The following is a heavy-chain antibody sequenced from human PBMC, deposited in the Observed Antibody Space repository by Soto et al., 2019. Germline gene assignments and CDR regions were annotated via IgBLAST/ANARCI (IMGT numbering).Heavy chain of an antibody. CDR3: AKEEYSSSSGHYYMDV. CDR1: GFTFSSYA. J-gene: IGHJ6*03. V-gene: IGHV3-23*01. D-gene: IGHD6-6*01. CDR2: ISGSGGST. Sequence: GGSLRLSCAASGFTFSSYAMSWVRQAPGKGLEWVSAISGSGGSTYYADSVKGRFTISRDNSKNTLYLQMNSLRAEDTAVYYCAKEEYSSSSGHYYMDVWGKGTTVTVSS.